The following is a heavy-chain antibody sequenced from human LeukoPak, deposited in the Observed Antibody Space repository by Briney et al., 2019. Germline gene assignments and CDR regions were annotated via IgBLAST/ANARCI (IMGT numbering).Heavy chain of an antibody. CDR1: GFTFRSYG. D-gene: IGHD6-19*01. V-gene: IGHV3-30*02. Sequence: GGSLRLSCAASGFTFRSYGMHWVRQAPGKGLEWVAFIRYDGSNEYYADSVRGRFTISRDNSKNTLYLQMNSLRAEDTAVYYCAREAVANDAFDIWGQGTMVTVSS. CDR3: AREAVANDAFDI. J-gene: IGHJ3*02. CDR2: IRYDGSNE.